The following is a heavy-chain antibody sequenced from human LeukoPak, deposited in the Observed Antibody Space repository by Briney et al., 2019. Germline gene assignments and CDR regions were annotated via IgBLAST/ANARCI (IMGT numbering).Heavy chain of an antibody. V-gene: IGHV3-21*01. CDR3: ARAIQLWLPPDYYMDV. J-gene: IGHJ6*03. D-gene: IGHD5-18*01. Sequence: GGSLRLSCAASGFTFSSYSMNWARQAPGKGLEWGSSISSSSSYIYYADSVKVRFTISRDNAKNSLYLQMNSLRAEDTAVYYCARAIQLWLPPDYYMDVWGKGTTVTVSS. CDR2: ISSSSSYI. CDR1: GFTFSSYS.